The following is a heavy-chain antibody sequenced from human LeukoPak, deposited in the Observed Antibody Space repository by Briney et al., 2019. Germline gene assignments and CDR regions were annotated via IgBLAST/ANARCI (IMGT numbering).Heavy chain of an antibody. CDR2: LNSDGSST. CDR1: GFTFRNYW. J-gene: IGHJ4*02. V-gene: IGHV3-74*01. CDR3: ASVIAVAGTFGEYYFDY. Sequence: GGSLRLSCAASGFTFRNYWMHWVRQAPGKGLVWVSRLNSDGSSTNYADSVKGRFTISRDNAKNSLYLQMNSLRAEDTAVYYCASVIAVAGTFGEYYFDYWGQGTLVTVSS. D-gene: IGHD6-19*01.